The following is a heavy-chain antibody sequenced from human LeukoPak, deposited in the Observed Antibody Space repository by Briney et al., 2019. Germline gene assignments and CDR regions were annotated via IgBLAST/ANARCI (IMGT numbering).Heavy chain of an antibody. CDR2: IYYSGST. CDR1: GGSISSSSYY. CDR3: ASRDRALSRMYSGSYHFDY. V-gene: IGHV4-39*01. Sequence: SETLSLTCTVSGGSISSSSYYWGWIRQPPGKGLEWIGSIYYSGSTYYNPSLKSRVTISVDTSKNQFSLKLSSVTAADTAVYYCASRDRALSRMYSGSYHFDYWGQGTLVTVSS. J-gene: IGHJ4*02. D-gene: IGHD1-26*01.